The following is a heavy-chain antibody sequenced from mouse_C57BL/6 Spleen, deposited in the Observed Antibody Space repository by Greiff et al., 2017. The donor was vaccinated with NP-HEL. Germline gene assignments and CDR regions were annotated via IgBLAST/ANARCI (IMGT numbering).Heavy chain of an antibody. CDR1: GYTFTSYW. CDR3: AREDNYYGSSYYFDY. V-gene: IGHV1-61*01. J-gene: IGHJ2*01. D-gene: IGHD1-1*01. Sequence: QVQLQQPGAELVRPGSSVKLSCKASGYTFTSYWMDWVKQRPGQGLEWIGNIYPSDSETHYNQKFKDKATLTVDKSSSTAYMQLSSLISEDSAVYYCAREDNYYGSSYYFDYWGQGTTLTVSS. CDR2: IYPSDSET.